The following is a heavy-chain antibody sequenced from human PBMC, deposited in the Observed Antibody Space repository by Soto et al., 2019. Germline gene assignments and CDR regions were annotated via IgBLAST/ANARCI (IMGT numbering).Heavy chain of an antibody. V-gene: IGHV3-21*01. CDR2: ISSSSSYI. Sequence: EVQLVESGGGLVKPGGSLRLSCAASGFTFSSYSMNWVRQAPGKGLEWVSSISSSSSYIYYADSVKGRFTISRDNAKNSHYLQMNSLTAEDTAVYYCQRPDYYGSGSSPVDYWGQGTLVTVSS. J-gene: IGHJ4*02. CDR3: QRPDYYGSGSSPVDY. CDR1: GFTFSSYS. D-gene: IGHD3-10*01.